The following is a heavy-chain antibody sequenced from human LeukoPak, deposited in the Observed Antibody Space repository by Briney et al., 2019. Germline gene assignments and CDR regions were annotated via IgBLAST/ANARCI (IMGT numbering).Heavy chain of an antibody. V-gene: IGHV1-2*02. CDR1: GYTFTDYY. CDR3: ARDPDSGYGP. D-gene: IGHD5-12*01. CDR2: INPNSGGT. Sequence: GASVKVSCKASGYTFTDYYVHWVRQAPGQGPEWMGWINPNSGGTNYAQKFQGRITMTRDTSSRTAYMELSRLRSDDTAVYYCARDPDSGYGPWGQGTLVTVSS. J-gene: IGHJ4*02.